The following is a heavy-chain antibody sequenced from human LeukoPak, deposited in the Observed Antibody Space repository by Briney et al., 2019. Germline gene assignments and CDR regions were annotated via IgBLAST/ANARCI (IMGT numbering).Heavy chain of an antibody. J-gene: IGHJ6*02. D-gene: IGHD3-22*01. CDR1: GGTFSSYA. Sequence: SVKVSCKASGGTFSSYAISWVRQAPGQGLEWMGRIIPILGIANYAQKFQGRVTITADKSTSTAYMELSSLRSEDTAVYYCARVAYYYDSAGKSLKFFYGMDVWGQGTTVTVSS. V-gene: IGHV1-69*04. CDR2: IIPILGIA. CDR3: ARVAYYYDSAGKSLKFFYGMDV.